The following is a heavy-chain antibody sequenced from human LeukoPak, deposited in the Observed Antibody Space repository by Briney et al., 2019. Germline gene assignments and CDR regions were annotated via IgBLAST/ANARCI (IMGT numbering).Heavy chain of an antibody. CDR1: GFTFSSYG. CDR3: ARLVGDRTIYDS. J-gene: IGHJ4*02. V-gene: IGHV3-23*01. CDR2: ISGSGGST. D-gene: IGHD1-26*01. Sequence: GGSLRLSCATSGFTFSSYGMSWVRQAPGRGLEWVSGISGSGGSTYYADSVKGRLTISRDNTKNSLYLQMNSLRVEDTAIYYCARLVGDRTIYDSWGQGALVTVS.